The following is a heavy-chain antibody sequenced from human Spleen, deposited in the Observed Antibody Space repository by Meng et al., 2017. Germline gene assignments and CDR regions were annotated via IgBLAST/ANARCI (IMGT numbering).Heavy chain of an antibody. CDR3: ARAPYHYDSSGYYRPPSEYDY. V-gene: IGHV1-18*01. CDR2: ISAYNGNT. Sequence: ASVKVSCKVSGYTLTELSMHWVRQAPGKGLEWMGWISAYNGNTNYAQKLQGRVTMTTDTSTSTAYMELRSLRSDDTAVYYCARAPYHYDSSGYYRPPSEYDYWGQGTLVTVSS. CDR1: GYTLTELS. D-gene: IGHD3-22*01. J-gene: IGHJ4*02.